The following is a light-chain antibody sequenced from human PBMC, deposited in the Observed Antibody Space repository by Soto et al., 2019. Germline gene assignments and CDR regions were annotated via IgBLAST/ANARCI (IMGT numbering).Light chain of an antibody. Sequence: DVVMTQSPLSLPVTLGQPASISCRSSQSLIHSDGSTYLSWFQQRPGQSPRRLIYEVSDRDSGGXGXXRGSGAGTDFTLKINRGESADVWVYYCMQGTHWPWTFGQGTEVEIK. CDR1: QSLIHSDGSTY. J-gene: IGKJ1*01. V-gene: IGKV2-30*02. CDR3: MQGTHWPWT. CDR2: EVS.